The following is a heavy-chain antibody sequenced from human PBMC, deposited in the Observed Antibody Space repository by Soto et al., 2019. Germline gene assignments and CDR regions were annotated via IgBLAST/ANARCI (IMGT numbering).Heavy chain of an antibody. CDR1: GYSFTSYW. D-gene: IGHD2-2*01. Sequence: GESLKISCKGSGYSFTSYWIGWVRQMHGKGLEWMGIIYPGDSDTRYSPSFQGQVTISADKSISTAYLQWSSLKASDTAMYYCARHRGTYCSSTSCYGMDVWGQGTTVTVSS. J-gene: IGHJ6*02. V-gene: IGHV5-51*01. CDR2: IYPGDSDT. CDR3: ARHRGTYCSSTSCYGMDV.